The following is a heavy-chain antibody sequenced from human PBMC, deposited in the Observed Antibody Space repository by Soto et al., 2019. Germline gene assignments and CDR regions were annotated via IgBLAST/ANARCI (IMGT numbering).Heavy chain of an antibody. Sequence: PGGSLRLSCAASGFTFSSYGMHWVRQAPGKGLEWVAVIWYDGSNKHYVDSVRGRFTISRDNSKNTLYLQMNSLRAEDTAVYFCARDRRSMNYYDSSGYYFDYWVQGTLVTVFS. CDR1: GFTFSSYG. D-gene: IGHD3-22*01. J-gene: IGHJ4*02. V-gene: IGHV3-33*01. CDR3: ARDRRSMNYYDSSGYYFDY. CDR2: IWYDGSNK.